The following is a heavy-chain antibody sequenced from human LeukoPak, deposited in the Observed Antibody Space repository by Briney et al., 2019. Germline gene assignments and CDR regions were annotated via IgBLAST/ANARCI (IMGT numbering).Heavy chain of an antibody. CDR2: IHYSGST. CDR3: ARLGDSSSRLYYFDY. D-gene: IGHD6-6*01. V-gene: IGHV4-59*08. CDR1: GGSISSYY. Sequence: SETLSLTCTVSGGSISSYYWNWIRQPPGKGLEWIGYIHYSGSTNYNPSLKSRVTISVDTSKNQFSLKLSSVTAADTAVYYCARLGDSSSRLYYFDYWGQGTLVTVSS. J-gene: IGHJ4*02.